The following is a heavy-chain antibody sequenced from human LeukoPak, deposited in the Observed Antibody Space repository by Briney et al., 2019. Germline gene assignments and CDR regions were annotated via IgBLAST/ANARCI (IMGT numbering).Heavy chain of an antibody. J-gene: IGHJ4*02. Sequence: SETLSLTCTVSGGSISSYYWSWIRQPPGKGLEWIGSIYHSGSTYYNPSLKSRVTISVDTSKNQFSLKLSSVTAADTAVYDCARHGIAAPPYYFDYWGQGTLVTVSS. D-gene: IGHD6-13*01. CDR2: IYHSGST. CDR1: GGSISSYY. V-gene: IGHV4-59*08. CDR3: ARHGIAAPPYYFDY.